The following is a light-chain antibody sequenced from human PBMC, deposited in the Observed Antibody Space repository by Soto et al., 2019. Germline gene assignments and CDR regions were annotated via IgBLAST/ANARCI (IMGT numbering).Light chain of an antibody. CDR2: EVR. CDR1: SSDVGGYKY. CDR3: SQYTSSFTII. Sequence: QSALTQPASVSGSPGQSVTIPFTGTSSDVGGYKYVCWYQHHTGKAPKIMIYEVRNRPSGVPHRFSGSKSGKTASLTISGIQAEDEADYYCSQYTSSFTIIFAGRTQLTVL. J-gene: IGLJ2*01. V-gene: IGLV2-14*01.